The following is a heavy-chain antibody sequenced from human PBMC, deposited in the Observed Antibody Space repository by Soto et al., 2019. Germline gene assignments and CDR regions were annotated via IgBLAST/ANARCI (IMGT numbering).Heavy chain of an antibody. CDR1: GFTFSSYA. J-gene: IGHJ4*02. CDR2: VSPSGGST. CDR3: AKDNSQQLVYDY. V-gene: IGHV3-23*01. D-gene: IGHD6-13*01. Sequence: GSLRLSCAASGFTFSSYAMCWVRQAPGKGLEWVSAVSPSGGSTYYADSVKGRFTISRDNSKNTLYLQMNSLRVEDTAVYYCAKDNSQQLVYDYWGQGTLVTVSS.